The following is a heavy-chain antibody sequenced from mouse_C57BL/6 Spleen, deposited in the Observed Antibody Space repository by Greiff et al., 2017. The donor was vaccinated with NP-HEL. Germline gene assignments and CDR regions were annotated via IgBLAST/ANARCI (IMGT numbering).Heavy chain of an antibody. D-gene: IGHD4-1*02. CDR1: GYTFTDYY. Sequence: EVQLQQSGPVLVKPGASVKMSCKASGYTFTDYYMNWVKQSHGKSLEWIGVINPYNGGTSYNQKFKGKATLTVDKSSSTAYMELNSLTSEDSAVYYCARSNWDLDYWGQSTTLTVSS. V-gene: IGHV1-19*01. J-gene: IGHJ2*01. CDR3: ARSNWDLDY. CDR2: INPYNGGT.